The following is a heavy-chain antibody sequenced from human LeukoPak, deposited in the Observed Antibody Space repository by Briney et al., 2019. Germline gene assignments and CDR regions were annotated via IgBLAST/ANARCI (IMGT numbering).Heavy chain of an antibody. CDR1: GYTFTSYG. CDR3: ARCLYGSGSYYYQDWFDP. V-gene: IGHV1-18*04. D-gene: IGHD3-10*01. CDR2: ISAYNGNT. Sequence: ASVKASCKASGYTFTSYGISWVRQAPGQGLEWMGWISAYNGNTNYAQKLQGRVTMTTDTSTSTAYMELRSLRSDDTAVYYCARCLYGSGSYYYQDWFDPWGQGTLVTVSS. J-gene: IGHJ5*02.